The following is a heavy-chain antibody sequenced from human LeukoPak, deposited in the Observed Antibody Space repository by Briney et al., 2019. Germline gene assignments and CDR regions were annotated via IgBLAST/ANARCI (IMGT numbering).Heavy chain of an antibody. J-gene: IGHJ5*02. Sequence: GGSLRLSCAASGNYWMHWVRQAPGKGLVWVSHINSDGSWTSYADSVKGRFTISRDNAKNTLYLQMNSLRAEDTAVYYCARDLGGSSWPDNWFDPWGQGTLVTVSS. V-gene: IGHV3-74*01. CDR2: INSDGSWT. CDR1: GNYW. D-gene: IGHD6-13*01. CDR3: ARDLGGSSWPDNWFDP.